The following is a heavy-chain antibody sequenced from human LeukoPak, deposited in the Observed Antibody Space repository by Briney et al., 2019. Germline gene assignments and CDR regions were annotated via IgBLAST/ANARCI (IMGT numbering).Heavy chain of an antibody. CDR1: GFNISPFW. J-gene: IGHJ4*02. CDR2: IRGDGSRL. D-gene: IGHD1-26*01. CDR3: ANLLSPHEEWEPGTDS. Sequence: PGGSLRLSCVASGFNISPFWMTWVRQAPDKGLEWVANIRGDGSRLYYVDSVKGRFTISRDNAKNSLYLQMNSLRAEDTAVYYCANLLSPHEEWEPGTDSWGQGTLITVSS. V-gene: IGHV3-7*03.